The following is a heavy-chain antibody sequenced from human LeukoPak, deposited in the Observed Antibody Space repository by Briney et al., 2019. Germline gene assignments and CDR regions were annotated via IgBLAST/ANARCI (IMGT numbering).Heavy chain of an antibody. D-gene: IGHD3-10*01. J-gene: IGHJ4*02. V-gene: IGHV3-74*01. CDR2: VKSDGTAT. Sequence: PGGSLTLSCAPSGFTFSSHWMHWVRQAQGAGLVWVASVKSDGTATNYADSVKGRFTISRDNAKNTLYLEMNSLRVEDTTVYYCVRKFASGDWGQGTLVTVSS. CDR3: VRKFASGD. CDR1: GFTFSSHW.